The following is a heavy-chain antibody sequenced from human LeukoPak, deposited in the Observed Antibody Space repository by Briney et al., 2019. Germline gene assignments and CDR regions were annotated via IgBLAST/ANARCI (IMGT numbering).Heavy chain of an antibody. V-gene: IGHV3-30*03. CDR3: AAGLVHESDY. CDR2: ISYDGSNK. J-gene: IGHJ4*02. Sequence: GGSLRLSCAASGFTFSTYGMHWVRQAPGKGLEWVAIISYDGSNKYYADPVKGRFTISRDNSKNTLYLQMNSLRAEDTAVYYCAAGLVHESDYWGQGTLVTVSS. CDR1: GFTFSTYG. D-gene: IGHD6-19*01.